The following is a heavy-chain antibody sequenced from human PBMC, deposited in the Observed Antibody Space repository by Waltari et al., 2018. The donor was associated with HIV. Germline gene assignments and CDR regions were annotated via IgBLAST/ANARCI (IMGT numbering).Heavy chain of an antibody. CDR1: GYSISSCYY. D-gene: IGHD3-10*01. Sequence: QVQLQESGPGLVKPSETLSLTCAVAGYSISSCYYLGWIRQPPGKGLEWIGSVWHSGSTYYNPSLKSRVTISVDTSKNQFSLKLSSVTAADTAVYYCARVDRGDYYFDYWGQGTLVTVSS. J-gene: IGHJ4*02. CDR3: ARVDRGDYYFDY. CDR2: VWHSGST. V-gene: IGHV4-38-2*01.